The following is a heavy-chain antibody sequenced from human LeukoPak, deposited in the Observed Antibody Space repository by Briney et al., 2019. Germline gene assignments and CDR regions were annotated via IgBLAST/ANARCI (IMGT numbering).Heavy chain of an antibody. V-gene: IGHV4-34*01. J-gene: IGHJ4*02. D-gene: IGHD1-1*01. Sequence: SETLSLTCAVYGGSFSGYYWSWIRQPPGKGLEWIGEINHSGSTNYNPSLKSRVTISVDTSKNQFSLKLSSVTAADTAVYYCARGRFRVQNPKTREFDYWGQGTLVTVS. CDR3: ARGRFRVQNPKTREFDY. CDR2: INHSGST. CDR1: GGSFSGYY.